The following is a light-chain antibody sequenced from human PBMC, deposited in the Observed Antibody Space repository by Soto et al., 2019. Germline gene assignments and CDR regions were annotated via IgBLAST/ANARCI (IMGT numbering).Light chain of an antibody. V-gene: IGKV3-11*01. J-gene: IGKJ4*01. CDR2: DAS. Sequence: EIGLTQCPATLSLSPGERATLSCRASQSVSSYLAWYQQKPGQAPRLLIYDASNRATGIPARFSGSGSGTNFTLTISSLEPEDFAVYYCQQRSNWFTFGGGTKVDIK. CDR1: QSVSSY. CDR3: QQRSNWFT.